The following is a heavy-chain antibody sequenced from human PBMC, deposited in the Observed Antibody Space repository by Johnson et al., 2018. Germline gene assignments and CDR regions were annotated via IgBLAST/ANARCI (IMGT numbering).Heavy chain of an antibody. CDR2: IYIAGST. CDR3: ARRSPLTISWGDAFDI. CDR1: GFTVSSNF. D-gene: IGHD1-14*01. V-gene: IGHV3-66*02. Sequence: EVELVETGGGLVQPGGSLRLCCGASGFTVSSNFMSWVRQAPGKGLEWVSVIYIAGSTYYADSVTGRFTIARDTSKNTLYLQMKILRPEDTAVYYRARRSPLTISWGDAFDIWGQGTMVTVSS. J-gene: IGHJ3*02.